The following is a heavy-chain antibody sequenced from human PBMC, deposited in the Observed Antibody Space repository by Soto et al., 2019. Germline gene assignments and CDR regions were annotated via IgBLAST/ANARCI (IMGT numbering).Heavy chain of an antibody. J-gene: IGHJ5*02. CDR2: ISYYGDT. CDR1: GGSISSGNYY. Sequence: PSETLSLTCTVSGGSISSGNYYWSWIRQYPGKGLEWIGYISYYGDTYYNRSLKSRFTMSIDTSRSQFSLQVTSVTAEDTAVYLCERQQFCSGATCYWFDNWGKGTQVT. CDR3: ERQQFCSGATCYWFDN. V-gene: IGHV4-31*03. D-gene: IGHD2-15*01.